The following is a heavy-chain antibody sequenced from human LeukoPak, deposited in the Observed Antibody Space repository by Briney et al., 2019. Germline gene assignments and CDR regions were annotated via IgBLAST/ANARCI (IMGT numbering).Heavy chain of an antibody. V-gene: IGHV1-18*04. CDR1: GYTFTSYY. J-gene: IGHJ4*02. D-gene: IGHD1-1*01. CDR3: ARDSLTTYYFDY. Sequence: GASVKVSCKASGYTFTSYYMHWVRQAPGQGLEWMGWISAYNGNTNYAQKLQGRVTMTTDTSTSTAYMELRSLRSDDTAVYYCARDSLTTYYFDYWGQGTLVTVSS. CDR2: ISAYNGNT.